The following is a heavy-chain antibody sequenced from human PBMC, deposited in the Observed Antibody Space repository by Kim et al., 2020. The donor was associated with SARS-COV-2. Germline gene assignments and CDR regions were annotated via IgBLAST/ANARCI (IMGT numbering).Heavy chain of an antibody. CDR1: GGSISSSSYY. CDR3: ARLPMALDAFDI. D-gene: IGHD3-10*01. J-gene: IGHJ3*02. Sequence: SETLSLTCTVSGGSISSSSYYWGWIRQPPGKGLEWIGSIYYSGSTYYNPSLKSRVTISVDTSKYQFSLKLSSVTAADTAVYYCARLPMALDAFDIWGQGTMVTVSS. V-gene: IGHV4-39*01. CDR2: IYYSGST.